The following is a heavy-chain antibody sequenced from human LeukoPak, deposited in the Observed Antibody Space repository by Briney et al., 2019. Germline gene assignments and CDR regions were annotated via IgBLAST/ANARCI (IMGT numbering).Heavy chain of an antibody. Sequence: GESLKISCKGSGYSFPSYWIGWVRQIPGKGLEWMGIIYPGDSDSRYSPSFQGQVAISADKSNSTAYLQWSSLKASDTAMYYCARHRSRDGFAPRGGYYYYGMDVWGQGTTVTVSS. CDR1: GYSFPSYW. CDR3: ARHRSRDGFAPRGGYYYYGMDV. CDR2: IYPGDSDS. D-gene: IGHD5-24*01. V-gene: IGHV5-51*01. J-gene: IGHJ6*02.